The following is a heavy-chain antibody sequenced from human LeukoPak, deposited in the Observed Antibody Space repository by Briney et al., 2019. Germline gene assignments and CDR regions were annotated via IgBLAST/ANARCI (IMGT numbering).Heavy chain of an antibody. V-gene: IGHV1-2*02. Sequence: ASVKVSCKASGYTFTGYYMHWVRQAPGQGLEWMGWINPNSGGTNNAQKLQGRVTMTTDTSTSTAYMELRSLRSDGTAVYYCARDLVSGGSGSYIKDYWGQGTLVTVSS. D-gene: IGHD3-10*01. CDR2: INPNSGGT. CDR3: ARDLVSGGSGSYIKDY. J-gene: IGHJ4*02. CDR1: GYTFTGYY.